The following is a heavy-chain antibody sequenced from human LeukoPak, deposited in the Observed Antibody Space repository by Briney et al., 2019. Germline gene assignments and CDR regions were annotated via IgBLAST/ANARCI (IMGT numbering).Heavy chain of an antibody. Sequence: PGGSLRLSCAASGFTFSSYGMHWVRQAPGKGLEWVAVIWYDGSIKFYVDSVKGRFTISRDNSKNTLYLQMNSLRAEDTAVYYCATHHTILPLQYWGQGTLVTVSS. J-gene: IGHJ4*02. D-gene: IGHD3-9*01. V-gene: IGHV3-30*02. CDR3: ATHHTILPLQY. CDR2: IWYDGSIK. CDR1: GFTFSSYG.